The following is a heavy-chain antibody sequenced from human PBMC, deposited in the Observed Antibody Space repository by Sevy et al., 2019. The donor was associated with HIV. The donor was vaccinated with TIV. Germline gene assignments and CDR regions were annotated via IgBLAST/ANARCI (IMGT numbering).Heavy chain of an antibody. CDR3: ARERGISFIVGATTGAFDI. J-gene: IGHJ3*02. CDR1: GFTFSSNW. D-gene: IGHD1-26*01. CDR2: IKQDGSEI. V-gene: IGHV3-7*01. Sequence: GGSLRLSCAASGFTFSSNWMSWVRQAPGKGLEWVANIKQDGSEIYYVDSVKGRVTISRDNAKNSLYLQMSSLRAEDTAVYYCARERGISFIVGATTGAFDIWGQGTMVTVSS.